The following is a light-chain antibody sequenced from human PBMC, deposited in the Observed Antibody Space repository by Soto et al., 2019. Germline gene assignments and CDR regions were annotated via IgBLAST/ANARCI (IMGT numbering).Light chain of an antibody. CDR1: QSISSY. V-gene: IGKV1-39*01. Sequence: DIQMTQSPSSLSAFVGDRVTITCRARQSISSYLNWYQQKPGKAPKLLIYAASSLQSGVPSRFSGSGSGTDFTLTISSLQPEDFATYYCQQSYGTPWTFGQGTKVGIK. J-gene: IGKJ1*01. CDR3: QQSYGTPWT. CDR2: AAS.